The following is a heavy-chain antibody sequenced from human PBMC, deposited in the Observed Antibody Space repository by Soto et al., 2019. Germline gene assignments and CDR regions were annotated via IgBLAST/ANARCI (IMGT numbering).Heavy chain of an antibody. CDR3: AKEVGYSSGWDSFDY. CDR1: GFTFSSYG. V-gene: IGHV3-33*06. J-gene: IGHJ4*02. D-gene: IGHD6-19*01. Sequence: GSLRLSWAASGFTFSSYGIHLFGKAAGKGLEWVTVIWYGGSNKYYADSVKGRFTISRDNSKNTLYLQMNSLRAEDTAVYYCAKEVGYSSGWDSFDYWGQGT. CDR2: IWYGGSNK.